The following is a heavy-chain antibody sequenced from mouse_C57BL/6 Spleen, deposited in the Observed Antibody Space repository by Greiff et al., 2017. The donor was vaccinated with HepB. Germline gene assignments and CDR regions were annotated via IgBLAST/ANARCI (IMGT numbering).Heavy chain of an antibody. CDR2: IWRGGST. CDR3: AKSNYGSRNWYFDV. J-gene: IGHJ1*03. CDR1: GFSLTSYG. Sequence: VQLQQSGPGLVQPSQSLSITCTVSGFSLTSYGVHWVRQSPGKGLEWLGVIWRGGSTDYNAAFMSRLSITKDNSKSQVFFKMNSLQADDTAIYYCAKSNYGSRNWYFDVWGTGTTVTVSS. D-gene: IGHD1-1*01. V-gene: IGHV2-5*01.